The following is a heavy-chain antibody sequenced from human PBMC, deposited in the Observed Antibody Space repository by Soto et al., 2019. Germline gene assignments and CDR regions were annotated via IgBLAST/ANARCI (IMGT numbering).Heavy chain of an antibody. CDR2: IYHSGST. D-gene: IGHD6-13*01. CDR1: GGSISSGGYS. Sequence: SETLSLTCAVSGGSISSGGYSWSWIRQPPGKGLEWIGYIYHSGSTYYNPSLKSRVTISVDRSKNQFSLKLSSVTAADTAVYYCARGYIAAAGLFDYWGQGTLVTVSS. V-gene: IGHV4-30-2*01. J-gene: IGHJ4*02. CDR3: ARGYIAAAGLFDY.